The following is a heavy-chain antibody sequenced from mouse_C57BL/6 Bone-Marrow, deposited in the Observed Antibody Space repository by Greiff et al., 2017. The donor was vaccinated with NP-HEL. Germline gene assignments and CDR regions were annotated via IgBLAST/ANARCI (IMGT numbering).Heavy chain of an antibody. Sequence: EVKLMESGGDLVKPGGSLKLSCAASGFTFSSYGMSWVRQTPDKRLEWVATISSGGSYTYYPDSVKGRFTISRDNAKNTLYLQMSSLKSANTAMYYCARHYYSNYFDYWGQGTTLTVSS. CDR2: ISSGGSYT. J-gene: IGHJ2*01. D-gene: IGHD2-5*01. V-gene: IGHV5-6*01. CDR1: GFTFSSYG. CDR3: ARHYYSNYFDY.